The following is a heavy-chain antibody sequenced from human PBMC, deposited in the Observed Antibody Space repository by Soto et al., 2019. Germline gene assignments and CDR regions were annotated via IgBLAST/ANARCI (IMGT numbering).Heavy chain of an antibody. CDR1: GFTFSSYA. J-gene: IGHJ6*02. CDR2: ISSSGSTI. D-gene: IGHD3-10*01. Sequence: EVQLLESGGGLVQPGGSLRLSCAASGFTFSSYAMNWVRQAPGKGLEWVSYISSSGSTIYYADSVKGRFTISRDNAKNSLYLQMNSLRAEDTAVYYCARGGGGGSGSFARVDYYYYGMDVWGQGTTVTVSS. CDR3: ARGGGGGSGSFARVDYYYYGMDV. V-gene: IGHV3-48*03.